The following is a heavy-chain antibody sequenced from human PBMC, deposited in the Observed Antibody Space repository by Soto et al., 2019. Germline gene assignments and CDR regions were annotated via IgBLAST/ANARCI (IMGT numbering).Heavy chain of an antibody. CDR3: AREPATAKPEGVDF. J-gene: IGHJ4*02. D-gene: IGHD1-1*01. V-gene: IGHV1-2*02. CDR2: INTNSGST. CDR1: GYTFTNYG. Sequence: ASVKVSCKASGYTFTNYGISWVRQAPGQGLEWMGWINTNSGSTNSAPKFQGRVTMTRDTSITTAYMELSRLRSGDTAVYYCAREPATAKPEGVDFWGQGTLVTVPQ.